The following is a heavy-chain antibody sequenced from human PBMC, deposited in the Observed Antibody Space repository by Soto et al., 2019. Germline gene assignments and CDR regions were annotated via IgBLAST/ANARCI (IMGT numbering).Heavy chain of an antibody. J-gene: IGHJ6*02. V-gene: IGHV5-51*01. Sequence: PGESLKISCQASGYSFTDYWIGWVRQMPGKGLEWMGIIYPGDFDTRYSPSFQGQVIISADKSISTAYLQWSSLKASDSAMYYCARRSGGMDVWGQGTTVTVSS. D-gene: IGHD3-10*01. CDR1: GYSFTDYW. CDR3: ARRSGGMDV. CDR2: IYPGDFDT.